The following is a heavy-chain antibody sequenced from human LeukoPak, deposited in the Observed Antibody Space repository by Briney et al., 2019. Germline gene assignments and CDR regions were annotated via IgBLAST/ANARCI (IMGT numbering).Heavy chain of an antibody. CDR3: ARDSVGYCSSTSCYYDAFDI. V-gene: IGHV1-69*05. D-gene: IGHD2-2*03. J-gene: IGHJ3*02. CDR2: IIPIFGTA. CDR1: GGTFSSYA. Sequence: GASVKVSCKASGGTFSSYAISWVRQAPGQGLEWMGRIIPIFGTANYAQKFQGRVTITTDESTSTAYMELSRLRSDDTAVYYCARDSVGYCSSTSCYYDAFDIWGQGTMVTVSS.